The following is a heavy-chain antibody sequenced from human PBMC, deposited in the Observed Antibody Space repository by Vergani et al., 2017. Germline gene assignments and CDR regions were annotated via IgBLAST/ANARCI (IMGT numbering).Heavy chain of an antibody. J-gene: IGHJ6*02. CDR1: GFTFSSYA. CDR2: ISYDGSNK. Sequence: QVQLVESGGGVVQPGRSLRLSCAASGFTFSSYAMHWVRQAPGKGLEWVAVISYDGSNKYYADSVKGRFTISRDNSKNTLYLQMNSLRAEDTAVYYCARDYAVVVTAIRVYYGMDVWGQGTTVTVSS. CDR3: ARDYAVVVTAIRVYYGMDV. V-gene: IGHV3-30-3*01. D-gene: IGHD2-21*02.